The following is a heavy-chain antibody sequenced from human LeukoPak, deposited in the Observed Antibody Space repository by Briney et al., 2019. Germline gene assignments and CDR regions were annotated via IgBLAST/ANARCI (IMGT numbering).Heavy chain of an antibody. CDR2: ISGSGGST. J-gene: IGHJ4*02. CDR1: GFTFSSYG. D-gene: IGHD6-13*01. V-gene: IGHV3-23*01. Sequence: GGSLRLSCAASGFTFSSYGMSWVRQAPGKGLEWVSAISGSGGSTYYADSAKGRFTISRDNAKNSLYLQMTSLRAEDTAVYYCAKDIRGSTSWYGLDYWGQGTLVTVSS. CDR3: AKDIRGSTSWYGLDY.